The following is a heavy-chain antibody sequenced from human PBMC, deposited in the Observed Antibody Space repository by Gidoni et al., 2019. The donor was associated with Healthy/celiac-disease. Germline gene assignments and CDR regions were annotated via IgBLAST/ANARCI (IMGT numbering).Heavy chain of an antibody. CDR2: IWYDGSNK. J-gene: IGHJ6*02. CDR3: ARDNFPDSMVFYYYYYGMDV. V-gene: IGHV3-33*01. D-gene: IGHD2-8*01. CDR1: GFPFSRDG. Sequence: QVQLVESGGGVVQPGRSLRLSCAASGFPFSRDGLHWVRQAPGKGLEWVAVIWYDGSNKYYADSVKGRFTISRDNSKNTLYLQMNSLRAEDTAVYYCARDNFPDSMVFYYYYYGMDVWGQGTTVTVSS.